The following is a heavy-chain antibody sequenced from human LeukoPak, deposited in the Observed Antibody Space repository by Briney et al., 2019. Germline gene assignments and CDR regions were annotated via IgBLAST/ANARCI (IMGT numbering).Heavy chain of an antibody. CDR2: INPNNGAT. J-gene: IGHJ5*02. CDR3: ARSAEWELFPDH. V-gene: IGHV1-2*02. Sequence: ASVKVSCKASGYTFTRYQIHWVRQAPGQGLEWMGWINPNNGATENAQIFQGRVTLTRDTSINTVYMELSRLTSNDTALYYCARSAEWELFPDHWGQGTLVTVS. CDR1: GYTFTRYQ. D-gene: IGHD1-26*01.